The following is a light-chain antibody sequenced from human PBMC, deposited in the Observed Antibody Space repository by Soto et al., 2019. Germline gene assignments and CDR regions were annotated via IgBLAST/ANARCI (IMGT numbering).Light chain of an antibody. CDR2: AAS. CDR1: QSISSY. V-gene: IGKV1-39*01. Sequence: DIQMTPSPSSLSASVGDRVTITCRASQSISSYLNWYQQKPGKAPKLLIYAASSLQSGVPSRSSGSGSGTDFTLTVSSLQPEDFATYYCQQSYSTPLTFGGGTKVDIK. CDR3: QQSYSTPLT. J-gene: IGKJ4*01.